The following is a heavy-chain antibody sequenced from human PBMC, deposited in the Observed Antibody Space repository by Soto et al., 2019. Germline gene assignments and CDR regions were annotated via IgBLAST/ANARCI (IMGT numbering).Heavy chain of an antibody. CDR3: ARDSISGRCGDYGTNYFDY. V-gene: IGHV3-30-3*01. CDR2: ISNAGLNI. J-gene: IGHJ4*02. CDR1: GFTFSAYT. Sequence: GGSLRLSCSASGFTFSAYTMHWVRQAPGKGLECVAAISNAGLNIYFADSVKGRFTISRDNSKNTLYLQMNSLRAEDTAVYYCARDSISGRCGDYGTNYFDYWGQGTLVTVSS. D-gene: IGHD4-17*01.